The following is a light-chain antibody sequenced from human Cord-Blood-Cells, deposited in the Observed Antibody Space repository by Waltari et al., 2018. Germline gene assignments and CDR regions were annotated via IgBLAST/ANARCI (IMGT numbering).Light chain of an antibody. CDR3: CSYAGSFYV. Sequence: QSALTQPRSVSGSPGQSVTISCTGTSSDVGGYNYVSWYQQHPGKAPKHLIYDVSKRPAGVPDRFAGSKCGNAACLTIAWCQAEDEADYCCCSYAGSFYVFGTGTKVTGL. V-gene: IGLV2-11*01. CDR2: DVS. J-gene: IGLJ1*01. CDR1: SSDVGGYNY.